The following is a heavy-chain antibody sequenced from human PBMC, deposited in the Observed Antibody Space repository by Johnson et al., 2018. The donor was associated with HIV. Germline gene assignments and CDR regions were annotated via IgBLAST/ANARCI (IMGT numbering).Heavy chain of an antibody. CDR1: GFTFSSYA. Sequence: VQLVESGGGLVQPGGSLRLSCAASGFTFSSYAMSWVRQAPGRGLEWVSSISGSGGSTYYADSVKGRFTISRDNSKNTLYLQMNSLRAEDTAVNYCAILPDYYDSSGYYHDDAFDIWGQGTMVTVSS. V-gene: IGHV3-23*04. J-gene: IGHJ3*02. CDR2: ISGSGGST. D-gene: IGHD3-22*01. CDR3: AILPDYYDSSGYYHDDAFDI.